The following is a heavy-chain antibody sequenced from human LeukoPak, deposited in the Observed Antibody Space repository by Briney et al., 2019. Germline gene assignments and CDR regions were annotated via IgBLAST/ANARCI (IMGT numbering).Heavy chain of an antibody. CDR3: ARDLIVVVPAATEGGYYYGMDV. CDR1: GYTFTGYY. V-gene: IGHV1-2*02. D-gene: IGHD2-2*01. J-gene: IGHJ6*02. CDR2: INPNSGGT. Sequence: ASVKVSCKASGYTFTGYYMHWVRQAPGQGLEWMGWINPNSGGTNYAQKFQGGVTMTRDTSISTAYMELSRLRSDDTAVYYCARDLIVVVPAATEGGYYYGMDVWGQGTTVTVSS.